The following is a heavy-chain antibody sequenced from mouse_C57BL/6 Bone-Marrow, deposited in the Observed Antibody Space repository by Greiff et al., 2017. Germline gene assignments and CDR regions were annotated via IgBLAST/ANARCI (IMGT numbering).Heavy chain of an antibody. J-gene: IGHJ3*01. CDR3: ARQGIYYGNYTPFAY. CDR1: GYAFSSSW. D-gene: IGHD2-1*01. CDR2: SYPGDGDT. Sequence: QVQLQQSGPELVKPGASVKISCKASGYAFSSSWMNWVKQRPGKGLEWIGRSYPGDGDTNYNGKFKGKATLTADKSSSTAYMQLSSLTSEDSAVYFCARQGIYYGNYTPFAYWGQGTLVTVSA. V-gene: IGHV1-82*01.